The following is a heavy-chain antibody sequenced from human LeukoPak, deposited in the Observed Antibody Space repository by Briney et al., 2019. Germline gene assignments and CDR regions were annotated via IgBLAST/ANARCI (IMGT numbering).Heavy chain of an antibody. D-gene: IGHD6-19*01. V-gene: IGHV3-30*02. J-gene: IGHJ5*02. CDR3: AKDQSSGWENWFDP. CDR1: GFTFSSYG. CDR2: IRYDGSNK. Sequence: GGSVRLSCAASGFTFSSYGMHWVRQAPGKGLEWVAFIRYDGSNKYYAHSVKGRFTISRDNSKNTLYLQMNSLRAEDTAVYYCAKDQSSGWENWFDPWGQGTLVTVSS.